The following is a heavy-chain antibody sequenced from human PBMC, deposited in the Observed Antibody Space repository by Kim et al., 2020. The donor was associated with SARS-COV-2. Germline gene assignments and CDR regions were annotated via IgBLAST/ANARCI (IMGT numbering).Heavy chain of an antibody. Sequence: SETLSLTCTVSGGSISSSSYYWGWIRQPPGKGLEWIGSIYYSGSTYYNPSLKSRVTISVDTSKNQFSLKLSSVTAADTAVYYCARVKGRQLVEWFDPWGQGTLVTVSS. CDR1: GGSISSSSYY. V-gene: IGHV4-39*07. D-gene: IGHD6-13*01. J-gene: IGHJ5*02. CDR3: ARVKGRQLVEWFDP. CDR2: IYYSGST.